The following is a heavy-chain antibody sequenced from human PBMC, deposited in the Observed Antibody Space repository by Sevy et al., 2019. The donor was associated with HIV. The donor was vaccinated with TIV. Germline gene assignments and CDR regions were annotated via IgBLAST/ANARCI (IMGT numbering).Heavy chain of an antibody. J-gene: IGHJ4*02. CDR2: ISGSGETT. Sequence: GGSLRLSCAASGLTFSSHAMSWVRQPPGRGLEWVSAISGSGETTSYADSVKGRFTISRDNSKNTLYLLMNGLRADDTAVYFCAKDSMLHVWRGYFDSWGQGTLVTVSS. CDR3: AKDSMLHVWRGYFDS. CDR1: GLTFSSHA. V-gene: IGHV3-23*01. D-gene: IGHD2-2*01.